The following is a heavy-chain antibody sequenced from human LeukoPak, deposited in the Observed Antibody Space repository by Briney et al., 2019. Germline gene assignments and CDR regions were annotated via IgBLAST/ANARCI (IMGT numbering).Heavy chain of an antibody. CDR1: GLSFSDYR. J-gene: IGHJ6*02. Sequence: GGSLRLSCAVSGLSFSDYRMIWVRQAPEKRPEWVAVTAGADDVIKYADSVKGRFTISTDNSKNTVYSQMNSLRAEDTALYFCATYIQRPPGMDVWGQGTMVTVSS. D-gene: IGHD2-15*01. CDR3: ATYIQRPPGMDV. V-gene: IGHV3-23*01. CDR2: TAGADDVI.